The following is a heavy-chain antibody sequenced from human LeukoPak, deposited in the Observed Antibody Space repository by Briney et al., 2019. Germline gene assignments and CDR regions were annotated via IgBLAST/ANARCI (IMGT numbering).Heavy chain of an antibody. CDR3: ARALRVNYYMDV. CDR2: ISSNGGST. J-gene: IGHJ6*03. V-gene: IGHV3-64*01. Sequence: PGGSLRLSCAASGFTFSYYGMHWVRQAPGKGLEYVSAISSNGGSTHYANSVKGRFTISRDNSKNTLYLQMGSLRAEDMAVYYCARALRVNYYMDVWGKGTTVTVSS. D-gene: IGHD3-22*01. CDR1: GFTFSYYG.